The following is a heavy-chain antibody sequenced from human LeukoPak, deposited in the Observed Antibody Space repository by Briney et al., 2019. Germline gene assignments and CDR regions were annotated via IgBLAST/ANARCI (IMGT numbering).Heavy chain of an antibody. D-gene: IGHD4-17*01. CDR1: GGSISSYY. Sequence: PSETLSLTCTVSGGSISSYYWSWIRQPPGKGLEWIGYIYYSGSTNYNPSLKSRVTISVDTSKNQFSLKLSSVTAADTAVYYCARSRGYTVTIDYWGQGTLVTVSS. CDR2: IYYSGST. V-gene: IGHV4-59*01. J-gene: IGHJ4*02. CDR3: ARSRGYTVTIDY.